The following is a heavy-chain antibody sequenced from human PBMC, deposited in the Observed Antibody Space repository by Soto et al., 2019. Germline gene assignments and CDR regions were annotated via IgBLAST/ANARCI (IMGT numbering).Heavy chain of an antibody. CDR1: GYTLTSYG. Sequence: QVQLVQSGAEVKKPGASVKVSCKASGYTLTSYGITWVRQAPGKGFKWMGRIRVYNGNTNYPQKLQGRVTMTTDTSTSTAYMELRSLKSDDTAVYYCARDSPPNDYLGQGTLVTVSS. J-gene: IGHJ4*02. CDR2: IRVYNGNT. CDR3: ARDSPPNDY. V-gene: IGHV1-18*01.